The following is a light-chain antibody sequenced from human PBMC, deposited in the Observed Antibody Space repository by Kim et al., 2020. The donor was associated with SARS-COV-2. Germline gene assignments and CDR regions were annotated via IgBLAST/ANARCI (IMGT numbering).Light chain of an antibody. CDR1: QVINNY. Sequence: DIQMTQSPSSLSASVGDRVTITCRASQVINNYLAWYQQKPGKAPTVLIYGASTLHSGVPSRFSGCGSGTDFTLTISSLQPEDVGTYYCQKYDSAPWTFGHGTKVDIK. V-gene: IGKV1-27*01. J-gene: IGKJ1*01. CDR2: GAS. CDR3: QKYDSAPWT.